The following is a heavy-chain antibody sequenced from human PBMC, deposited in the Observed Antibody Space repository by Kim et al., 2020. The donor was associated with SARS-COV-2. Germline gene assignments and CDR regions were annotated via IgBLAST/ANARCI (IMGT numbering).Heavy chain of an antibody. CDR2: IYHSGST. V-gene: IGHV4-30-2*01. CDR3: ARSCYDSSGCFDY. CDR1: GGSISSGGYS. D-gene: IGHD3-22*01. Sequence: SETLSLTCAVSGGSISSGGYSWSWIRQPPGKGLEWIGYIYHSGSTYYNPSLKSRVTISVDRSKNQFSLKLSSVTAADTAVYYCARSCYDSSGCFDYWGQGTLVTVSS. J-gene: IGHJ4*02.